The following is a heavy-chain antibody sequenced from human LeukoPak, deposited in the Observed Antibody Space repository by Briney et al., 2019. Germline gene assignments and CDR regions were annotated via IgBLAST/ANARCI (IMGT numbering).Heavy chain of an antibody. J-gene: IGHJ4*02. CDR3: ARRKMYYDSLKDHFDY. CDR2: INHSGST. Sequence: TSETLSLTCAVYGGSFSGYYWSWIRQPPGKGLEWIEEINHSGSTNYNPSLKSRVTISVDTSKNQYSLKLSSVTAADTAVYYCARRKMYYDSLKDHFDYWGQGTLVTVSS. V-gene: IGHV4-34*01. CDR1: GGSFSGYY. D-gene: IGHD3-22*01.